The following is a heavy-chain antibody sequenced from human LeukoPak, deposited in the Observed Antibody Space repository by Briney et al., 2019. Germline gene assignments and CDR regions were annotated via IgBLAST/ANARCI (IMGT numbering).Heavy chain of an antibody. CDR1: GGSFSGYY. V-gene: IGHV4-34*01. D-gene: IGHD3-22*01. Sequence: PSETLSLTCAVYGGSFSGYYWSWIRRPPGKGLEWIGEINHSGSTNYNPSLKSRVTISVDTSKNQFSLKLSSVTAADTAVYYCARGGGYYYDSSGHSMGSWGQGTLVTVSS. CDR2: INHSGST. CDR3: ARGGGYYYDSSGHSMGS. J-gene: IGHJ5*02.